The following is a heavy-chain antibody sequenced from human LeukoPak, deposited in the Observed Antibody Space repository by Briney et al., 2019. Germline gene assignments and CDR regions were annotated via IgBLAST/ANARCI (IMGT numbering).Heavy chain of an antibody. CDR1: GFTFSSYS. Sequence: GSLRLSCAASGFTFSSYSMNWVRQAPGKGLEWVSSISSSSSYIYYADLVKGRFTISRDNAKNSLYLQMNSLRAEDTAVYYCARSCSSTSCFYDYWGQGTLVTVSS. J-gene: IGHJ4*02. V-gene: IGHV3-21*01. D-gene: IGHD2-2*01. CDR2: ISSSSSYI. CDR3: ARSCSSTSCFYDY.